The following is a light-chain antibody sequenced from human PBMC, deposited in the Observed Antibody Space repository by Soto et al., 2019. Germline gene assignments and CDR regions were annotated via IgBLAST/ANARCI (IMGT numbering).Light chain of an antibody. CDR1: QSLVNSDGNTY. Sequence: DIVMTQTPLSSPVTLGQPASISCRSSQSLVNSDGNTYLSWLQQRPGQPPRLLIYKIFNRFSGVPDRFRGSGAGTDFTLKISRVEAEDVGVYYCMQATQFPWTFGQGTKVEIK. CDR2: KIF. J-gene: IGKJ1*01. V-gene: IGKV2-24*01. CDR3: MQATQFPWT.